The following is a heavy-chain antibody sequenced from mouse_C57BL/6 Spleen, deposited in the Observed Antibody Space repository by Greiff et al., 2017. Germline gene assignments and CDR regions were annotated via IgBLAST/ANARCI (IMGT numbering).Heavy chain of an antibody. J-gene: IGHJ1*03. V-gene: IGHV5-16*01. CDR2: INYDGSST. D-gene: IGHD1-1*01. CDR1: GFTFSDYY. CDR3: ARAYGSSLYWYFDV. Sequence: EVMLVESEGGLVQPGRSMKLSCTASGFTFSDYYMAWVRQVPEKGLEWVANINYDGSSTYYLDSLKSRFIISRDNAKNILYLQMSSLKSEDTATYYCARAYGSSLYWYFDVWGTGTTVTVSS.